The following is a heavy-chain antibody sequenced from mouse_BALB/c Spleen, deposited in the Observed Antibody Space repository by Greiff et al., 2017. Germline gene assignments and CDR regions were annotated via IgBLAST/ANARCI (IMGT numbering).Heavy chain of an antibody. CDR1: GYTFTDYY. Sequence: VQLQQSGPELVKPGASVKMSCKASGYTFTDYYMDWVKQSHGESFEWIGRVNPYNGGTSYNQKFKGKATLTVDKSSSTAYMELNSLTSEDSAVYYCARKADYYGSSYEDFDVWGAGTTVTVSS. V-gene: IGHV1-19*01. D-gene: IGHD1-1*01. CDR2: VNPYNGGT. CDR3: ARKADYYGSSYEDFDV. J-gene: IGHJ1*01.